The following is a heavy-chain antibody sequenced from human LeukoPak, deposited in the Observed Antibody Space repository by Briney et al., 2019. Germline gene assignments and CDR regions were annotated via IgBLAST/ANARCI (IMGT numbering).Heavy chain of an antibody. Sequence: PSQTLSLTCTVSGGSISSGGYYWSWIRQHPGKGLEWIGYIYYSGSTYYNPSLKTRVTISVDTTKNQFSLNLSSVTPADTSLYYCAAPLWFREGYYMDVWGKGTTVTVSS. D-gene: IGHD3-10*01. CDR1: GGSISSGGYY. CDR2: IYYSGST. CDR3: AAPLWFREGYYMDV. J-gene: IGHJ6*03. V-gene: IGHV4-31*03.